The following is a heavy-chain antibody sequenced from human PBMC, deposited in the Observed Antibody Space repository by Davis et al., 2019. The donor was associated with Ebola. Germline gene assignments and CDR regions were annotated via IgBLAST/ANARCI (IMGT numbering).Heavy chain of an antibody. V-gene: IGHV4-39*07. CDR2: INHSGST. CDR1: GGSISSSNYY. J-gene: IGHJ6*02. Sequence: SETLSLTCTVSGGSISSSNYYWSWIRQPPGKGLEWIGEINHSGSTNYNPSLKSRVTISVDTSKNQFSLKLSSVTAADTAVYYCARSTRYYDFWSGELGGMGVWGQGTTVTVSS. CDR3: ARSTRYYDFWSGELGGMGV. D-gene: IGHD3-3*01.